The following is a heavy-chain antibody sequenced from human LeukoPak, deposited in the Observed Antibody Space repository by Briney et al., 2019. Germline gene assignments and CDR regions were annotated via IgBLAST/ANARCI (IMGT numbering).Heavy chain of an antibody. V-gene: IGHV3-30*18. D-gene: IGHD1-1*01. CDR3: AKESSTGSRYSFDL. Sequence: GGSLRLSCAAPGFTFSNHGMHWVRQAPGKGLEWVAVVSYDGTVDYYADSVKGRFTISRDNSKNTLSLQMNSLRGEDTAVYYCAKESSTGSRYSFDLWGQGSLVTVSS. CDR1: GFTFSNHG. J-gene: IGHJ4*02. CDR2: VSYDGTVD.